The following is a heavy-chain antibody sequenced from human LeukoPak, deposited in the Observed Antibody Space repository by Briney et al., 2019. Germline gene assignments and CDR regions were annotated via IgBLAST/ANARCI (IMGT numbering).Heavy chain of an antibody. J-gene: IGHJ4*02. CDR1: GGSTSSGGYY. CDR2: IYHSGNT. Sequence: PSETLSLTCGVSGGSTSSGGYYWSWIRQPPGKGLELIGYIYHSGNTYYNPSLRSRVTISIDTSKNEFSLKLNSVTAADTAVYYCARVVMKLVVSHIDSWGQGTLVTVSS. D-gene: IGHD2-15*01. V-gene: IGHV4-30-2*01. CDR3: ARVVMKLVVSHIDS.